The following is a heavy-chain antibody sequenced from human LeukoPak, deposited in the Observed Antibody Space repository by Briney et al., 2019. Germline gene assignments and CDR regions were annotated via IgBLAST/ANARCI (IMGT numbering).Heavy chain of an antibody. D-gene: IGHD5-18*01. J-gene: IGHJ4*02. V-gene: IGHV3-30-3*01. CDR2: ISYDGSNK. Sequence: PGGSLRLSCAASGFTFSSYATHWVRQAPGKGLEWVAVISYDGSNKYYADSVKGRFTISRDNSKNTLYLQMNSLRAEDTAVYYCAREGYVDTAMVIDYWGQGTLVTVPS. CDR1: GFTFSSYA. CDR3: AREGYVDTAMVIDY.